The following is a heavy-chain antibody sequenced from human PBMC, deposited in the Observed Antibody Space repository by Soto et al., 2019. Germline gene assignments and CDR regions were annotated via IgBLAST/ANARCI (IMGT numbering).Heavy chain of an antibody. Sequence: ASVKVSCKASGYIFTDYYMHWVRQAPGQELGWMGRINPDSGSTNYAQKFQGRVTMTRDTSISTAYMELRSLRSDDTAMYYCARPRGYSGYPLDYWGQGPLVTVPQ. J-gene: IGHJ4*02. D-gene: IGHD5-12*01. CDR2: INPDSGST. V-gene: IGHV1-2*06. CDR3: ARPRGYSGYPLDY. CDR1: GYIFTDYY.